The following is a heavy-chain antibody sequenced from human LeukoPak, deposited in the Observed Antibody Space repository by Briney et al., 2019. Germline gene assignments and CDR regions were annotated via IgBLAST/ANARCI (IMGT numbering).Heavy chain of an antibody. J-gene: IGHJ1*01. Sequence: GASVKVSCKASGGTFSSYAISWVRQAPGQGLEWMGGIIPIFGTANYAQKFQGRVTITADESTSTAYMELSSLRSEDTAVYYCARDLFAYCGGDCSQRGYFQHWGQGTLVTVSS. CDR1: GGTFSSYA. V-gene: IGHV1-69*13. CDR2: IIPIFGTA. D-gene: IGHD2-21*02. CDR3: ARDLFAYCGGDCSQRGYFQH.